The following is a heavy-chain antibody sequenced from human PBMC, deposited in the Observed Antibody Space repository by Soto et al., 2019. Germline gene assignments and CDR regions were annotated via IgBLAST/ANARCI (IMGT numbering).Heavy chain of an antibody. CDR1: GGSISSSSYY. J-gene: IGHJ4*02. V-gene: IGHV4-39*01. CDR3: ASQMGYGDYEFGMEWYYFDY. D-gene: IGHD4-17*01. Sequence: PSETLSLTCTVSGGSISSSSYYWGWVRQPPGKGLEWIGSIYYSGSTYYNPSLKSRVTISVDTSKNQFSLKLSSVTAADTAVYYCASQMGYGDYEFGMEWYYFDYWGQGTLVTVSS. CDR2: IYYSGST.